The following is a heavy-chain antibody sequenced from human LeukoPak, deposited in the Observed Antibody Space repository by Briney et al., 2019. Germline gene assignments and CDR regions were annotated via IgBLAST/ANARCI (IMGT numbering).Heavy chain of an antibody. V-gene: IGHV4-4*07. CDR3: ASARRDYDFDY. CDR2: IYTSGST. J-gene: IGHJ4*02. CDR1: GGSISSYY. D-gene: IGHD4-17*01. Sequence: SETLSLTCTVSGGSISSYYWSWIRQPAGKGLEWIGRIYTSGSTNYDPSLKSRVTMSVDTSKNQFPLKLSSVTAADTAVYYCASARRDYDFDYWGQGTLVTVSS.